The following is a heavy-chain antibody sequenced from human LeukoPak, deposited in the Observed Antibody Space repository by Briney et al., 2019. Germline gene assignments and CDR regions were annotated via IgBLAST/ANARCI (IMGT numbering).Heavy chain of an antibody. CDR3: ARSGSLPDAFDI. CDR2: IYYSGST. V-gene: IGHV4-59*01. D-gene: IGHD1-26*01. J-gene: IGHJ3*02. CDR1: GGSMSNYY. Sequence: PSETLSLTCTVSGGSMSNYYWTWIRQPPGKGLEWIGYIYYSGSTNYNPSLKSRVTISVDTSKNQFSLRLSSVTAADTAVYYCARSGSLPDAFDIWGQTMVTVSS.